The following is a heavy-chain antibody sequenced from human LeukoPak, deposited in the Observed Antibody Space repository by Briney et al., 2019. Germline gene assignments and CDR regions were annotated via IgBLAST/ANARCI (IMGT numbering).Heavy chain of an antibody. CDR3: AFLIREPQH. J-gene: IGHJ1*01. Sequence: GGSLRPSCVVSGFTFSRYYMGWVRQAPGRGLEWVAMTASDGGDRNYVDSVKGRFTISRGNSKNSLYLQMSSLAAEDTAVYYCAFLIREPQHWGQGTLVTVSS. CDR1: GFTFSRYY. V-gene: IGHV3-7*01. D-gene: IGHD1-26*01. CDR2: TASDGGDR.